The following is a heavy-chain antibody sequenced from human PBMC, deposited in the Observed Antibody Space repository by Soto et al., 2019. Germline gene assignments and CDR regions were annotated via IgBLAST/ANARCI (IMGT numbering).Heavy chain of an antibody. CDR3: ARNYYDSSGYYSGRYYYYYYGMDV. CDR1: GYTFTSYA. CDR2: INAGNGNT. J-gene: IGHJ6*02. V-gene: IGHV1-3*01. D-gene: IGHD3-22*01. Sequence: ASVKVSCKASGYTFTSYAMHWVRQAPGQRLEWMGWINAGNGNTKYSQKFHGRVTITRDTSASTAYMELSSLRSEDTAVYYCARNYYDSSGYYSGRYYYYYYGMDVWGQGTTVTVSS.